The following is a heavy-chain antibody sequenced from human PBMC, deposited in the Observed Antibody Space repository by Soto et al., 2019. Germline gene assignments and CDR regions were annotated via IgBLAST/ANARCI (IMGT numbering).Heavy chain of an antibody. CDR3: ARSDWSAVAGSFPFDY. J-gene: IGHJ4*02. CDR2: IYYSGST. CDR1: GGSISSSSYY. D-gene: IGHD6-19*01. Sequence: SETLSLTCTVSGGSISSSSYYWGWIRQPPGKGLEWIGSIYYSGSTYYNPSLKSRVTISVDTSKNQFSLKLSSVTAADTAVYYCARSDWSAVAGSFPFDYWGQGTLVTVS. V-gene: IGHV4-39*01.